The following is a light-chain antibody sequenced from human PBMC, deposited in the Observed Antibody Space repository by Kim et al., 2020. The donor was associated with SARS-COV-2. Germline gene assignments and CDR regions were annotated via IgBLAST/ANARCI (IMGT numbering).Light chain of an antibody. Sequence: ALGQTVRIKCQGDSLRSYYATWYPQKPGQAPILVIYGKNNRPSGIPDRFSGSSSGNTASLTITGTQAGDEADYYCNSRDTNDNVVFGGGTKLTVL. CDR2: GKN. CDR1: SLRSYY. V-gene: IGLV3-19*01. J-gene: IGLJ2*01. CDR3: NSRDTNDNVV.